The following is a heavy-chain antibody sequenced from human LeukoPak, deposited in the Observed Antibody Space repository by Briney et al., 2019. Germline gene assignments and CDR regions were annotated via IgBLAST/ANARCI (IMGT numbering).Heavy chain of an antibody. CDR1: GGSISSYY. Sequence: SETLSLTCSVSGGSISSYYWSWIRQPPGKGLEGIGYIFSSGSTTYNPSLKSRVTISVDTSKNQFSLKLSSVTAADTAVYYCARRRKDGYNFDYWGQGTLVTVSS. CDR3: ARRRKDGYNFDY. J-gene: IGHJ4*02. D-gene: IGHD5-24*01. CDR2: IFSSGST. V-gene: IGHV4-59*08.